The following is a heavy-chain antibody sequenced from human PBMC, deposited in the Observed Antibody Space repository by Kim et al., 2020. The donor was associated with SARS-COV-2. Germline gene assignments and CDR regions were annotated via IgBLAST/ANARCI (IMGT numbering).Heavy chain of an antibody. D-gene: IGHD5-18*01. Sequence: SETLSLTCTVSGGSISSSTYYWGWIRQPPGKGLEWIATIYYSGSTFYNPSLKSRVTISVDTSKDQFSLKLSSVTAADTAVYYCARVGYRNGYSTYVDYGG. V-gene: IGHV4-39*01. J-gene: IGHJ4*01. CDR2: IYYSGST. CDR3: ARVGYRNGYSTYVDY. CDR1: GGSISSSTYY.